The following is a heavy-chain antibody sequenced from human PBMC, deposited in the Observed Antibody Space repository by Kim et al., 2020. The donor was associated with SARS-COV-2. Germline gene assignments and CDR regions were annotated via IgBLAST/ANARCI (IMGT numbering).Heavy chain of an antibody. CDR1: GFTFSSYA. CDR3: AKARGVTYYYDSSGYEIDY. J-gene: IGHJ4*02. D-gene: IGHD3-22*01. Sequence: GGSLRLSCAASGFTFSSYAMSWVRQAPGKGLEWVSAISGSGGSTYYADSVKGRFTISRDNSKNTLYLQMNSLRAEDTAVYYCAKARGVTYYYDSSGYEIDYWGQGTLVTVSS. CDR2: ISGSGGST. V-gene: IGHV3-23*01.